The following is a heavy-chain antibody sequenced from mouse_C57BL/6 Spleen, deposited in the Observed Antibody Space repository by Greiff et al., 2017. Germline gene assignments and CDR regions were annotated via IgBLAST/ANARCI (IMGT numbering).Heavy chain of an antibody. CDR3: AREGDYGNYFDY. Sequence: EVKLVESEGGLVQPGSSMKLSCTASGFTLSDYYMAWVRQVPEKGLEWVANINYDGSSTYYLDSLKSRFIISRDNAKNILYLQMSSLKSEDTATYYCAREGDYGNYFDYWGQGTTLTVSS. J-gene: IGHJ2*01. CDR1: GFTLSDYY. D-gene: IGHD2-1*01. CDR2: INYDGSST. V-gene: IGHV5-16*01.